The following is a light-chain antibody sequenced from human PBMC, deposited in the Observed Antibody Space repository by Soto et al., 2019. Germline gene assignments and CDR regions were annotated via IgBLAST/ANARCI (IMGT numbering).Light chain of an antibody. CDR2: DVS. Sequence: QSALTQPASVSGSPGQSITISCTGTSSDVGGYNAVSWYQHHPGKAPKLMIYDVSSRPTGVSNRFSGSKSGNTASLTISGLQAEDEADYYCNSYTRSTLVLFGGGTKRTVL. CDR3: NSYTRSTLVL. V-gene: IGLV2-14*03. CDR1: SSDVGGYNA. J-gene: IGLJ2*01.